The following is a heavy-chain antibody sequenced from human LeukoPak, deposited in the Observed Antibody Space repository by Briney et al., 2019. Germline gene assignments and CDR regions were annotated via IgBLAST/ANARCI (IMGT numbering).Heavy chain of an antibody. D-gene: IGHD1-1*01. Sequence: SETLSLTCNVSGDSISGSDYYWGWMRQPPGKGLEWIANIWYSGSAYYSPSLQSRVTITVDTSKNQFSLNVKSVTAGDSAVYYCLRHAGGIILTWGQGARVAVSS. V-gene: IGHV4-39*01. CDR3: LRHAGGIILT. CDR1: GDSISGSDYY. J-gene: IGHJ5*02. CDR2: IWYSGSA.